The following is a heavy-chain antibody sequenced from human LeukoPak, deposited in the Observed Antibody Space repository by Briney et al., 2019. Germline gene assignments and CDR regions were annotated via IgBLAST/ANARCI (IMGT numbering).Heavy chain of an antibody. CDR3: ARGYGRYDFWSGYMQPTYYYGMDV. Sequence: SQTLSPTCAVYGGSSSGFYWGWIRHPPGEGLGWVGEINNSVRTNYIPSLRSRVTISVDTSKNQFSLKLSSVSAADTAVYYWARGYGRYDFWSGYMQPTYYYGMDVWGQGTTVTVSS. V-gene: IGHV4-34*01. J-gene: IGHJ6*02. D-gene: IGHD3-3*01. CDR1: GGSSSGFY. CDR2: INNSVRT.